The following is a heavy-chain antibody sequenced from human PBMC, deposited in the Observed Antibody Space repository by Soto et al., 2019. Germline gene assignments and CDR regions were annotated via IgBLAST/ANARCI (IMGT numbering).Heavy chain of an antibody. V-gene: IGHV3-7*03. J-gene: IGHJ6*02. CDR3: ARDHLILPAHDFFYGSDV. CDR1: GFTFSMYS. CDR2: IPQDGVDG. Sequence: GGSLRLSCEVSGFTFSMYSMSWVRQSPGKGLEWVAKIPQDGVDGHYADSVKGRFIISRDDGKNSLHLQLNNLRAEDTAVYYCARDHLILPAHDFFYGSDVWGRGATVTVSS. D-gene: IGHD2-21*02.